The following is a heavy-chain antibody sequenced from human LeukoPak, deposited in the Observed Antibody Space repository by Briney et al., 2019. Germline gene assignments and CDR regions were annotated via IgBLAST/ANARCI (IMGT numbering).Heavy chain of an antibody. CDR3: ARAVTYFYGSVTYDWFDP. CDR2: IKSDGST. D-gene: IGHD3-10*01. CDR1: GCTFSSYW. J-gene: IGHJ5*02. V-gene: IGHV3-74*01. Sequence: GGSLRLSCAASGCTFSSYWMHWVRQTPGKGLVWVSRIKSDGSTIYADSVKGRFTISRDNARNTLYLQMNSLRVEDTAMYYCARAVTYFYGSVTYDWFDPWGQGTLVTVSS.